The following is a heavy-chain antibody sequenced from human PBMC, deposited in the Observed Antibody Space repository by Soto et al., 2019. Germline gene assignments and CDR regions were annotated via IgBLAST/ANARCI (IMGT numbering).Heavy chain of an antibody. CDR2: IYHSGST. Sequence: QLQLQESGSGLVKPSQTLSLTCAVSGGSISSGGYSWSWIRQPPGKGLEWIGYIYHSGSTYYNPSLKSRVTISVDRSKNQFSRKLGSVTAADTAVYYCARARANWGLYGMDVWGQGTTVTVSS. V-gene: IGHV4-30-2*01. J-gene: IGHJ6*02. D-gene: IGHD7-27*01. CDR1: GGSISSGGYS. CDR3: ARARANWGLYGMDV.